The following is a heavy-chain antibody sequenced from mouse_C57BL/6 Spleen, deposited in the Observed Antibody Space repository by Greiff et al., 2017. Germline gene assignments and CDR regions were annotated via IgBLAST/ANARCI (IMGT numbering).Heavy chain of an antibody. J-gene: IGHJ4*01. V-gene: IGHV1-80*01. CDR3: ARRGVYYGNGDAMDY. CDR1: GYAFSSSW. CDR2: IYPGDGDT. Sequence: QVQLQQSGAELVKPGASVKISCKASGYAFSSSWMNWVKQRPGKGLEWIGQIYPGDGDTNYNGKFKGKATLTADKSSSTAYMQLSSLTSEDSACYFCARRGVYYGNGDAMDYWGQGTSVTVSS. D-gene: IGHD2-1*01.